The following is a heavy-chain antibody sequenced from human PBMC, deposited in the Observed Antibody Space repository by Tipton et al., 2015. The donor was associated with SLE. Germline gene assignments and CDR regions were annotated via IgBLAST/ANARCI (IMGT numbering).Heavy chain of an antibody. Sequence: ILSLTCTVSGGSISSGGYYWNWIRQRPGKVLEWLGYIFYSGGTYYNPSLKSRVTISVDTSKNQFSLNMTSVTAADTAVYYCAREPRVVGANTFDIWGQGTMVTVSS. D-gene: IGHD1-26*01. J-gene: IGHJ3*02. CDR3: AREPRVVGANTFDI. CDR2: IFYSGGT. CDR1: GGSISSGGYY. V-gene: IGHV4-31*03.